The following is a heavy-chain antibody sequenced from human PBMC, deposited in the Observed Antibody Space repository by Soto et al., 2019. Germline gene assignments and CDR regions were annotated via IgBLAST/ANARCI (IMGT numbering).Heavy chain of an antibody. CDR1: GYTFTSYD. J-gene: IGHJ6*03. CDR2: MNPNSGNT. Sequence: GASVKVSCKASGYTFTSYDINWVRQATGQGLEWMGWMNPNSGNTGYAQKTQGRVTMTKNTSISTAYMELSSLRSEYTAVYYCARACRDIVVVPAAMRHYYYYMDVWGKGTTVTVSS. V-gene: IGHV1-8*01. CDR3: ARACRDIVVVPAAMRHYYYYMDV. D-gene: IGHD2-2*01.